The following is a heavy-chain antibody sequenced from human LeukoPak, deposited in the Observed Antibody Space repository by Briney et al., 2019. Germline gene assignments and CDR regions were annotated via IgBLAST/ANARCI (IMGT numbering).Heavy chain of an antibody. V-gene: IGHV4-4*07. CDR2: ISTSGST. Sequence: SETLSLTCTVSGGSISSYYWSWIRQPAGKGLEWIGRISTSGSTNYNPSLKSRVTMSVDTSKNQFSLKLSSVTAADTAVYYCARVATVGYCSSTSCQYYFDYWGQGTLVTVPS. CDR3: ARVATVGYCSSTSCQYYFDY. CDR1: GGSISSYY. D-gene: IGHD2-2*01. J-gene: IGHJ4*02.